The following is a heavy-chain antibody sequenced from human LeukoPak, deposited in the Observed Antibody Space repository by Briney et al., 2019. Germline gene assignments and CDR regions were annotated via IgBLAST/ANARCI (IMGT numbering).Heavy chain of an antibody. CDR3: AKRFTTGTTNWFDP. D-gene: IGHD1-1*01. V-gene: IGHV3-53*01. CDR2: IYSGGST. J-gene: IGHJ5*02. CDR1: EFSVGSNY. Sequence: PGGSLRLSCAASEFSVGSNYMTWVRQAPGEGLEWVSLIYSGGSTYYADSVKGRFTISRDNSKNTLYLQMNSLRAEDTAVYYCAKRFTTGTTNWFDPWGQGTLVTVSS.